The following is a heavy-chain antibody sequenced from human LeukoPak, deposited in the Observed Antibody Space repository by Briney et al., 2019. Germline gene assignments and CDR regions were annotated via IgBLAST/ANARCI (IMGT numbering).Heavy chain of an antibody. CDR1: GGSFSGYY. CDR3: ARGPSKEYYYYGSGSYFY. CDR2: INHSGSP. J-gene: IGHJ4*02. V-gene: IGHV4-34*01. D-gene: IGHD3-10*01. Sequence: SETLSLTCAVYGGSFSGYYWSWIRQPPGKGLEWIGEINHSGSPYYNPSLKSRVTISVDTSKNQFSLKLSSVTAADTAVYYCARGPSKEYYYYGSGSYFYWGQGTLVTVSS.